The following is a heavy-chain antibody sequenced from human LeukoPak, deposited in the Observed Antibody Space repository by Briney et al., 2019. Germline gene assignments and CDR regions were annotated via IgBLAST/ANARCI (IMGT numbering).Heavy chain of an antibody. Sequence: PSETLSLTCAVYGGSFSGYCWSWIRQPPGKGLEWIGEINHSGSTNYNPSPKSRVTISVDTSKNQFSLKLSSVTAADTAVYYCAEYSSSSYGVFDYWGQGTLVTVSS. CDR3: AEYSSSSYGVFDY. CDR1: GGSFSGYC. J-gene: IGHJ4*02. D-gene: IGHD6-6*01. V-gene: IGHV4-34*01. CDR2: INHSGST.